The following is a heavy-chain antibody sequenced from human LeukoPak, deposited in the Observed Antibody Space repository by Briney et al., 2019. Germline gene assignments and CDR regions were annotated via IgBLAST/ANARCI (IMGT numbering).Heavy chain of an antibody. J-gene: IGHJ4*02. V-gene: IGHV4-34*01. CDR2: INHSGST. Sequence: SETLSLTCAVYGGSFSGCYWSWIRQPPGKGLEWLGEINHSGSTNYNPSLKSRVTISVDTSKNQFSLKLSSVTAADTAVYYCARWDYDILTGYYRPFDYWGQGTLVTVSS. CDR1: GGSFSGCY. CDR3: ARWDYDILTGYYRPFDY. D-gene: IGHD3-9*01.